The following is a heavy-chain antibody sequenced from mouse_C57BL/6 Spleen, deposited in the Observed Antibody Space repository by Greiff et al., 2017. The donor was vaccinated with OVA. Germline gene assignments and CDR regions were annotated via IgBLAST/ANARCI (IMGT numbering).Heavy chain of an antibody. J-gene: IGHJ2*01. CDR2: IWWDDDK. Sequence: QVTLKVCGPGILQPSQTLSLTCSFSGFSLSTFGMGVGWIRQPSGKGLEWLAHIWWDDDKYYNPALKSRLTISKDTSKNQVFLKIANVDTADTATYYCARSHYYGSSHYFDYWGQGTTLTVSS. CDR1: GFSLSTFGMG. D-gene: IGHD1-1*01. V-gene: IGHV8-8*01. CDR3: ARSHYYGSSHYFDY.